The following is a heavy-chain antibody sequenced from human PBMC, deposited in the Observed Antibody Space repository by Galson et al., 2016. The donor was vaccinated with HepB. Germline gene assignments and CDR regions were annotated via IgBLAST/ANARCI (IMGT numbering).Heavy chain of an antibody. J-gene: IGHJ6*02. CDR1: GYSFSSFA. V-gene: IGHV1-3*01. CDR2: IHAATGNT. CDR3: ARDKRVNPRGTQWNGMDV. Sequence: SVKVSCKASGYSFSSFAIHWVRQAPGQRLEWMGWIHAATGNTKYPQNFQGRVTLTRDTSASTVYMEVSSLRPEDTAFYYCARDKRVNPRGTQWNGMDVWGQGTAITVSS. D-gene: IGHD3-16*01.